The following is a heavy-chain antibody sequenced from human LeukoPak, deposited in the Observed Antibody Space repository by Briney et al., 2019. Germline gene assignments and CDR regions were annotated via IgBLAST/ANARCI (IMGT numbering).Heavy chain of an antibody. CDR2: IYYSGST. V-gene: IGHV4-31*03. CDR1: GGSISSGGYY. D-gene: IGHD6-6*01. CDR3: ARRKSSSSTYFDY. J-gene: IGHJ4*02. Sequence: SETLSLTCTVSGGSISSGGYYWSWIRQHPGKGLEWIGYIYYSGSTYYNPSLKSRVTISVDTSKNQFSLKLNSVTAADTAVYYCARRKSSSSTYFDYWGQGTLVTVSS.